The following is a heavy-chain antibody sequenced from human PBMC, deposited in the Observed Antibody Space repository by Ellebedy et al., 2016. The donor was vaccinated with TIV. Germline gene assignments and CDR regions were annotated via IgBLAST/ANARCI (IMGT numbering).Heavy chain of an antibody. CDR3: ARWDSGACRD. Sequence: GESLKISCAASGFTFSDHYMDWVRLAPGKGLEWIGRPKNRANSYTIEYAASVKGRFTITRDDSKNSVYLQMNSLKTDDTALYYCARWDSGACRDWGQGTLVTVSS. J-gene: IGHJ4*02. CDR1: GFTFSDHY. CDR2: PKNRANSYTI. D-gene: IGHD2-8*02. V-gene: IGHV3-72*01.